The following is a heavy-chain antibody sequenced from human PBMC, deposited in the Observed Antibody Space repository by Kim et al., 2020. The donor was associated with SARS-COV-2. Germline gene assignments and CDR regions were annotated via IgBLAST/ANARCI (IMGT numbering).Heavy chain of an antibody. Sequence: YYPSLKSRVTISVDTSKNQVSLKLSSVTAADTAVYYCARAPIVVVITHFDYWGQGTLVTVSS. D-gene: IGHD3-22*01. CDR3: ARAPIVVVITHFDY. V-gene: IGHV4-31*02. J-gene: IGHJ4*02.